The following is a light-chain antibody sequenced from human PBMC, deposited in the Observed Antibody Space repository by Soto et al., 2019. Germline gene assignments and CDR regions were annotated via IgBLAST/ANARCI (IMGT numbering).Light chain of an antibody. V-gene: IGKV1-39*01. J-gene: IGKJ4*01. CDR3: QQSYSLPLT. Sequence: DIQMTQSPSSLSASEGDRVTITCRASQSISGHLHWYQQKPGKAPKFLIFAASSLQSGVPSRFSGSGSGTDFTLTISSLQPEDFATYYCQQSYSLPLTFXGGTKVDIK. CDR1: QSISGH. CDR2: AAS.